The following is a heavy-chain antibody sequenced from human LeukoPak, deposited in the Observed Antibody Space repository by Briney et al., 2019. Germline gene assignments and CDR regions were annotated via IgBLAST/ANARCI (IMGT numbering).Heavy chain of an antibody. D-gene: IGHD2-8*01. V-gene: IGHV1-2*02. CDR1: GYTFTGDY. Sequence: ASVKVSCKASGYTFTGDYMHWVRQAPGQGLEWMGWINPNSGGTNYAQKFQGRVTMTRDTSISTAYMELSRLRSDDTAVYYCARALYCTNGVCYTGFDYWGQGTLVTVSS. CDR2: INPNSGGT. CDR3: ARALYCTNGVCYTGFDY. J-gene: IGHJ4*02.